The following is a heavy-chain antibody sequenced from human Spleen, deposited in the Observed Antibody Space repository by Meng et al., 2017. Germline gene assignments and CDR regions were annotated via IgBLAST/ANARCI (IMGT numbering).Heavy chain of an antibody. V-gene: IGHV4-34*01. Sequence: QGRLQQWGDGLFKPSETLSLTCVVSGGSFSDYYWSWIRQPPGKGLEWIGEINHSGSTNYNPSLESRATISVDTSQNNLSLKLSSVTAADSAVYYCARGPTTMAHDFDYWGQGTLVTVSS. D-gene: IGHD4-11*01. CDR2: INHSGST. CDR1: GGSFSDYY. J-gene: IGHJ4*02. CDR3: ARGPTTMAHDFDY.